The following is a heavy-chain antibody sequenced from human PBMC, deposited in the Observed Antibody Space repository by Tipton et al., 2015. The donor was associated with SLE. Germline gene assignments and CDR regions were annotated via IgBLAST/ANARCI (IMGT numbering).Heavy chain of an antibody. CDR1: GGSISSSSYY. D-gene: IGHD3-3*01. J-gene: IGHJ3*02. CDR3: ARGLYDFWSSPRRAFDI. CDR2: INHSGST. Sequence: TLSLTCTVSGGSISSSSYYWGWIRQPPGKGLEWIGEINHSGSTNYNPSLKSRVTISVDTSKNQFSLKLSSVTAADTAVYYCARGLYDFWSSPRRAFDIWGQGTMVTVSS. V-gene: IGHV4-39*07.